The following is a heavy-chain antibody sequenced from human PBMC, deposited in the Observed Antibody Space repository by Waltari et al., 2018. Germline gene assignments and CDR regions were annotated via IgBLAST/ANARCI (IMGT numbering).Heavy chain of an antibody. D-gene: IGHD6-13*01. V-gene: IGHV3-15*01. J-gene: IGHJ6*03. CDR2: IKSKTDGGTT. Sequence: EVQLVESGGGLVKPGGSLRLSCAASGFTFSNAWMSWVRQAPGKGLEWVGRIKSKTDGGTTDYAAPVKGRFTISRDDSKNTLYLQMNSLKTEDTAVYYCCIAAAPPYYYYYYYMDVWGKGTTVTVSS. CDR3: CIAAAPPYYYYYYYMDV. CDR1: GFTFSNAW.